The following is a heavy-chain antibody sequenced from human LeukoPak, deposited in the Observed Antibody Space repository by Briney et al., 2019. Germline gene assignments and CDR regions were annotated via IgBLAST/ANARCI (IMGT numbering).Heavy chain of an antibody. V-gene: IGHV4-39*01. D-gene: IGHD3-3*01. CDR1: GGSISSSSYY. J-gene: IGHJ4*02. Sequence: PSETLSLTCTVSGGSISSSSYYWGWLRQPAGKGLEWIGTIYYSGSTNYNPSLKSRVTISVDTSKNQFSLKLSSVTAADTAVYYCARHVSLRFLEWLDYWGQGTLVTVSS. CDR2: IYYSGST. CDR3: ARHVSLRFLEWLDY.